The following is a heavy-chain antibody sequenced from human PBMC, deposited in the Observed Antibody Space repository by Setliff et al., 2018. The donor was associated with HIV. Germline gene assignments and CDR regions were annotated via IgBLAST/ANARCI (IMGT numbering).Heavy chain of an antibody. D-gene: IGHD3-10*01. J-gene: IGHJ6*02. CDR3: AKDWKVWFGELSQDCYYGMDV. V-gene: IGHV3-30*02. CDR1: GLTFSSHG. Sequence: AGGSLRLSCAASGLTFSSHGMHWVRQAPGKGLEWVAFIRYDGSNKYYADSVKGRFTISRDNSKNTLYLQMNSLRAEDTAVYYCAKDWKVWFGELSQDCYYGMDVWGQGTTVTVSS. CDR2: IRYDGSNK.